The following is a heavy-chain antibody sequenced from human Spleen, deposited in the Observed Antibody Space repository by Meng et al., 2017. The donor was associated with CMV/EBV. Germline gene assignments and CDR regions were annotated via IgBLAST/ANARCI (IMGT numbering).Heavy chain of an antibody. CDR2: IWYDGNNK. CDR1: FSRYG. D-gene: IGHD3-22*01. CDR3: AKDFFDYESSGEVATSDP. Sequence: FSRYGRPWVRQAPGKGLEWVALIWYDGNNKYYADSVKGRFTISRDNSKSTLFLQMNSLRAEDTAVYYCAKDFFDYESSGEVATSDPWGQGTLVTVSS. V-gene: IGHV3-33*06. J-gene: IGHJ5*02.